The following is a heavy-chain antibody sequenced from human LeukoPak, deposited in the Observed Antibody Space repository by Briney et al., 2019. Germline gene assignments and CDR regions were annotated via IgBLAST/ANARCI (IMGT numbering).Heavy chain of an antibody. D-gene: IGHD6-19*01. J-gene: IGHJ4*02. CDR1: GYTFTIYY. CDR3: AREVNRAGTGNFDY. Sequence: GASVNVSFKASGYTFTIYYMHWVRQAPGQGLEWMGIINPSGGSTSYAQKFQGRVTMTRDTSTSTVYMELSSLRSEDTAVYYCAREVNRAGTGNFDYWGQGTLVTVSS. CDR2: INPSGGST. V-gene: IGHV1-46*01.